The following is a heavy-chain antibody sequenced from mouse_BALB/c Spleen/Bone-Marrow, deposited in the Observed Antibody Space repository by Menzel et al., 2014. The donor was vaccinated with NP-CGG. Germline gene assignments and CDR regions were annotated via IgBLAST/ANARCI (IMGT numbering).Heavy chain of an antibody. CDR2: INPGSGGT. V-gene: IGHV1-54*01. CDR3: AGWDYAMDY. Sequence: QVQLQQSGAELGRPGTSVKVSCKASGYAFTNYLIEWVKQRPGQGLEWIGVINPGSGGTNYSEKFKGKATLTADKSSSTAYMQLSSLTSDDSAVYFRAGWDYAMDYWGQGTSVTVSS. CDR1: GYAFTNYL. J-gene: IGHJ4*01.